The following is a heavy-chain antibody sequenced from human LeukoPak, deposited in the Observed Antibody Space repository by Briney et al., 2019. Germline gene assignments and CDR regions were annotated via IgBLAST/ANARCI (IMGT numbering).Heavy chain of an antibody. Sequence: ASVKVSCKASGYTFTSYGISWVRQAPGQGLEWMGWINAGNGNTKYSQKFQGRVTITRDTSASTAYMELSSLRSEDTAVYYCARVRGPRNCDILTGYSFDYWGQGTLVTVSA. V-gene: IGHV1-3*01. D-gene: IGHD3-9*01. CDR1: GYTFTSYG. CDR3: ARVRGPRNCDILTGYSFDY. CDR2: INAGNGNT. J-gene: IGHJ4*02.